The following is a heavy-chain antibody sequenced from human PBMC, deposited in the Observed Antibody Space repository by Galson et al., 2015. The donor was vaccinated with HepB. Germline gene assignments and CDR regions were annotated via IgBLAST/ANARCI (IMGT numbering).Heavy chain of an antibody. CDR1: SYTFTDYT. CDR2: VSPYNGDA. Sequence: SGAEVKKPGASVKVSCKASSYTFTDYTINWVRQAPGQGLEWIGWVSPYNGDAKYAQKFQDRVTMTRDTSTSTAYMELSSLIIGDTAIYYCARGGMATRGGPTFDYWGQGTLVTVSS. CDR3: ARGGMATRGGPTFDY. V-gene: IGHV1-18*01. J-gene: IGHJ4*02. D-gene: IGHD5-12*01.